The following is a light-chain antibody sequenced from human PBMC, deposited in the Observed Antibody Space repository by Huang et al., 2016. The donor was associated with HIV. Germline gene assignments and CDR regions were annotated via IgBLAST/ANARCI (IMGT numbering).Light chain of an antibody. CDR2: LGS. CDR3: IQSLQTPIT. V-gene: IGKV2-28*01. J-gene: IGKJ5*01. CDR1: QSLQHSNEYNY. Sequence: DIVMTQSPLSLPVIPGEAASISCRSTQSLQHSNEYNYLDWDLQKPGQSPQLLIYLGSNRASGVPDRFSGSGSGTYVTLKISRVEAEDVGVYYCIQSLQTPITFGQGTRLEI.